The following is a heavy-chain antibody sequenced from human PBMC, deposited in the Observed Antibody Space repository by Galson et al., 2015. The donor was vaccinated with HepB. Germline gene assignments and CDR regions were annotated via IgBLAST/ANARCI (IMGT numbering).Heavy chain of an antibody. D-gene: IGHD2-15*01. CDR1: GFTFSSYG. V-gene: IGHV3-33*06. Sequence: SLRLSCAASGFTFSSYGMHWVRQAPGKGLEWVAVIWYDGSNKYYADSVKGRFTISRDNSKNTLYLQMNSLRAEDTAVYYCAKDWGIVVVVADGYGMDVWGQGTTVTVSS. CDR3: AKDWGIVVVVADGYGMDV. J-gene: IGHJ6*02. CDR2: IWYDGSNK.